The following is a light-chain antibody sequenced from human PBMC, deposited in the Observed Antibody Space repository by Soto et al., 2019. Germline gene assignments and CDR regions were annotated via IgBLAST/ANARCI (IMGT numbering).Light chain of an antibody. CDR3: HQYGRSPRGT. CDR1: QSVTSNY. Sequence: DIVVTQSPGTLSLSPGERATLSCRARQSVTSNYLAWYQQKPGQAPRLLMYGTSSRATGIPDRFSGSGSGTDFTLTISSLEPEDFAVYYCHQYGRSPRGTFGQGTKVDIK. CDR2: GTS. J-gene: IGKJ1*01. V-gene: IGKV3-20*01.